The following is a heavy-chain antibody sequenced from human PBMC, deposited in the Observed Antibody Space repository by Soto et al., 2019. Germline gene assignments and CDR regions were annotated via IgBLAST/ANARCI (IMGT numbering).Heavy chain of an antibody. CDR1: GFTFSSYG. D-gene: IGHD1-26*01. J-gene: IGHJ4*02. CDR3: AKEPGIVGATTDDY. Sequence: QVQLVESGGGVVQPGRSLRLSCAASGFTFSSYGMHWVRQAPGKGLEWVAVISYDGSNKYYADCVKGRFTISRDNSKNTLYLQMNSLRAEDTAVYYCAKEPGIVGATTDDYWGQGTLVTVSS. V-gene: IGHV3-30*18. CDR2: ISYDGSNK.